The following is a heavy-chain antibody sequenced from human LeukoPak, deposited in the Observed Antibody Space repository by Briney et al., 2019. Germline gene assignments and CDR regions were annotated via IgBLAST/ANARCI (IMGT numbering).Heavy chain of an antibody. CDR1: GFTFSSYA. CDR3: ARASSPYYYDSSGYYWESAFDI. Sequence: GRSLRLSCAASGFTFSSYAMHWVRQAPGKGLEWVAVISYDGSNKYYADSVKGRFTISRDNSKNTLYLQMNSLRAEDTAVYYCARASSPYYYDSSGYYWESAFDIWGQGTMVTVSS. D-gene: IGHD3-22*01. J-gene: IGHJ3*02. V-gene: IGHV3-30*04. CDR2: ISYDGSNK.